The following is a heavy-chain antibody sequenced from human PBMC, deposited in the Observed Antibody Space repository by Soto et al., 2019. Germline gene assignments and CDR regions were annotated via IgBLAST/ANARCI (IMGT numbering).Heavy chain of an antibody. J-gene: IGHJ4*02. CDR3: ARWFYDSSGYHEKIFDY. V-gene: IGHV5-51*01. Sequence: GESLKISCKGSGYSFTSYWIGWVRQMPGKGLEWMGIIYPGDSDTRYSPSFQGQVTISADKSISTAYLQWSSLKASDTAMYYCARWFYDSSGYHEKIFDYWGQGTLVTVSS. CDR2: IYPGDSDT. D-gene: IGHD3-22*01. CDR1: GYSFTSYW.